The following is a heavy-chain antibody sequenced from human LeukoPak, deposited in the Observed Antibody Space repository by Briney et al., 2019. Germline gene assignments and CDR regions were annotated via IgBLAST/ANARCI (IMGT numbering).Heavy chain of an antibody. CDR1: GFTFSSYA. Sequence: GGSLRLSCAASGFTFSSYAMSWVRQAPGKGLEWVSAISGSGGSTYYADSVKGRFTISRDNSKNTLYLQMNSLRAEDTAVYYCTRDDYDYVWGSCYFDYWGQGTLVTVSS. V-gene: IGHV3-23*01. D-gene: IGHD3-16*01. CDR3: TRDDYDYVWGSCYFDY. J-gene: IGHJ4*02. CDR2: ISGSGGST.